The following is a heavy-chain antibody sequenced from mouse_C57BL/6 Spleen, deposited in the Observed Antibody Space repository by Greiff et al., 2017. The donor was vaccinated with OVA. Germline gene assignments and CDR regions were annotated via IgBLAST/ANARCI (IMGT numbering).Heavy chain of an antibody. CDR2: IDPSDSYT. J-gene: IGHJ2*01. Sequence: VQLQQPGAELVKPGASVKLSCKASGYTFTSYWMQWVKQRPGQGLEWIGEIDPSDSYTNYNQKFKGKATLTVDTSSSTAYMQPSSLTSEDSAVYYCARLGTTVSDYWGQGTTLTVSS. D-gene: IGHD1-1*01. V-gene: IGHV1-50*01. CDR1: GYTFTSYW. CDR3: ARLGTTVSDY.